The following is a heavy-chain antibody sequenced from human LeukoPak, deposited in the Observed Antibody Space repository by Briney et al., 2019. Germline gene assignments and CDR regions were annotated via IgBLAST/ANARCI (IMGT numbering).Heavy chain of an antibody. CDR2: ISYDGSNK. CDR3: ARDEGCSCGYCYYDRWSWFDP. V-gene: IGHV3-30*01. J-gene: IGHJ5*02. CDR1: GFTFSYYA. Sequence: GGSLRLSCAASGFTFSYYAMHWVRQAPGKGLEWVAVISYDGSNKYYADSVKGRFTISRDNSKNTLYLQMNSLTTEDTAVYYCARDEGCSCGYCYYDRWSWFDPWGQGTLVTVSS. D-gene: IGHD2-15*01.